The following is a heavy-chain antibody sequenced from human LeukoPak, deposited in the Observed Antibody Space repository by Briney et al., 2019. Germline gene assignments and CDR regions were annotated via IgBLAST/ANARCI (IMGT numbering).Heavy chain of an antibody. V-gene: IGHV3-30*04. CDR2: ISSDGTSR. CDR1: GFAFSTYP. Sequence: GGSLRLSCAASGFAFSTYPMHWVRQAPGKGLEWVAIISSDGTSRYYADAVKGRFTFSRDNSRNTLYLQMNSLRDEDTALNYCAGNWNDVDYWGQGTLVTVSP. D-gene: IGHD1-20*01. J-gene: IGHJ4*02. CDR3: AGNWNDVDY.